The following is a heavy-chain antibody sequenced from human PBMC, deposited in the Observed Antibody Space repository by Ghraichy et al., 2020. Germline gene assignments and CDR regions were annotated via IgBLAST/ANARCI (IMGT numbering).Heavy chain of an antibody. D-gene: IGHD3-16*02. J-gene: IGHJ6*02. V-gene: IGHV3-30*18. Sequence: GGSLRLSCAASGFTFSSYGMHWVRQAPGKGLEWVALISYDGSNKYYADSVKGRFSISRDNSKNTLYLQMNSLRAEDTAVYYCAKPLTGTNYYGMDVWGQGTTVTVSS. CDR2: ISYDGSNK. CDR3: AKPLTGTNYYGMDV. CDR1: GFTFSSYG.